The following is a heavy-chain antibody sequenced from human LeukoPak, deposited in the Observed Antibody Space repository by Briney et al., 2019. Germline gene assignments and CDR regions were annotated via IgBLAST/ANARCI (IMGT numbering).Heavy chain of an antibody. CDR3: AREGIYGSSSPPGY. V-gene: IGHV3-7*01. J-gene: IGHJ4*02. CDR2: INHDGSET. CDR1: GFTFSKYW. Sequence: GGSLRLSCAASGFTFSKYWMSWVRQAPGKGLEXXXXINHDGSETYYVDSVKGRFTISRDNAKNSLFLQMISLRAEDTAVYYCAREGIYGSSSPPGYWGQGTLVTVSS. D-gene: IGHD6-6*01.